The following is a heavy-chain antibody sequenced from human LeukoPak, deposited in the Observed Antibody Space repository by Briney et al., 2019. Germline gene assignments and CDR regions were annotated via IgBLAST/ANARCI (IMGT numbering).Heavy chain of an antibody. CDR1: GGSISSSSYY. CDR3: AILILSADYFDY. D-gene: IGHD2/OR15-2a*01. V-gene: IGHV4-39*01. Sequence: SETLSLTCTVSGGSISSSSYYWGWIRQPPGKGLEWIGSIYYSGSTYYNPSLKSRVTISVDTSKNQFSLKLSSVTAADTAVNYCAILILSADYFDYWGQGTLVTVSS. J-gene: IGHJ4*02. CDR2: IYYSGST.